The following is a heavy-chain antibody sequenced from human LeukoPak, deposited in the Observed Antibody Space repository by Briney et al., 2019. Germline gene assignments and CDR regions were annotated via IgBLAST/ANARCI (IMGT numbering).Heavy chain of an antibody. CDR3: ARAGGVHTYGNYFDY. V-gene: IGHV3-11*06. D-gene: IGHD3-10*01. J-gene: IGHJ4*02. Sequence: PGGSLRLSCAASGFTFTNYWMSWIRQAPGKGLEWVSYITTRSSYTNYAGSVKGRFTISRDNAKNSLFLQMNGLRAEDTAVYYCARAGGVHTYGNYFDYWGQGTLVTVSS. CDR2: ITTRSSYT. CDR1: GFTFTNYW.